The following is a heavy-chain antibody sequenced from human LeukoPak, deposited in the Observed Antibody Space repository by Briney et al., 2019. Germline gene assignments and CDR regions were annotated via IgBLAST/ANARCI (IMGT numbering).Heavy chain of an antibody. Sequence: PGGSLRLSCAASGFTLSSYSMHWVRQAPGKGLEFVSAISRNGRNTYYANSVKGRFTISRDISKNTLYLQMNSLRAEDTAVYYCAKDQRSWDILTGYGFDYWGQGTLVTVSS. CDR3: AKDQRSWDILTGYGFDY. CDR2: ISRNGRNT. CDR1: GFTLSSYS. J-gene: IGHJ4*02. D-gene: IGHD3-9*01. V-gene: IGHV3-64*01.